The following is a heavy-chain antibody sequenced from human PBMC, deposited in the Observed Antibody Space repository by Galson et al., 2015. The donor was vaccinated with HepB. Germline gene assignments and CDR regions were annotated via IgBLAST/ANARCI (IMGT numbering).Heavy chain of an antibody. CDR2: ISYDGSNK. D-gene: IGHD6-19*01. CDR1: GFTFSSYA. J-gene: IGHJ4*02. Sequence: SLRLSCAASGFTFSSYAMHWVRQAPGKGLEWVAVISYDGSNKYYADSVKGRFTISRDNSKNTLYLQMNSLRAEDTAVYYCARDGLRYSSGWYAWYDYWGQGTLVTVSS. V-gene: IGHV3-30-3*01. CDR3: ARDGLRYSSGWYAWYDY.